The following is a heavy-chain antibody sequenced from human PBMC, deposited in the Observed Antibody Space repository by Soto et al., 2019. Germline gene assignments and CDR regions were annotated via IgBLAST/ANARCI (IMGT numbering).Heavy chain of an antibody. CDR1: GFTFSSYA. J-gene: IGHJ4*02. D-gene: IGHD4-4*01. CDR3: AKASAYSNYEAGDY. V-gene: IGHV3-23*01. Sequence: EVQLLESGGGLVQPGGSLRLSCAASGFTFSSYAMSWVRQAPGKGLEWVSAISGSGGSTYYADSVKGRFTISRDNSKNTLYLQMNSLRAEDTALYYCAKASAYSNYEAGDYWGQGTLVTVSS. CDR2: ISGSGGST.